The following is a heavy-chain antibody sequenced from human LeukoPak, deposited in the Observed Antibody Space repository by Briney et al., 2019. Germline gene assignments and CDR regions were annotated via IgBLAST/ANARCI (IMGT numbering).Heavy chain of an antibody. J-gene: IGHJ4*02. CDR2: IYNGGET. D-gene: IGHD6-13*01. CDR1: VFTDRTNY. CDR3: ATESRSSSSWYYPSAV. V-gene: IGHV3-53*01. Sequence: GGSLRLSCAASVFTDRTNYMTWARQAPGKGLEGGSIIYNGGETCYAASVRGRFTISRGNSKNTMFLQMNSLRGEDTAVYYCATESRSSSSWYYPSAVWGQGTLVTVSS.